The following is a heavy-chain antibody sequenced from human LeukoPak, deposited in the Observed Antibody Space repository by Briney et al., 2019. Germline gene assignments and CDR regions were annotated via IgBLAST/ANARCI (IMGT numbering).Heavy chain of an antibody. CDR2: ISSGSSTI. D-gene: IGHD3-9*01. CDR1: GFTFSSYS. Sequence: PGGSLRLSCAASGFTFSSYSMNWVRQAPGKGLEWVSYISSGSSTIYYADSVKGRFTISRDNAKNSLYLQMNSLRAEDTAVYYCARDLDSSFDIWGQGTMVTVSS. V-gene: IGHV3-48*01. CDR3: ARDLDSSFDI. J-gene: IGHJ3*02.